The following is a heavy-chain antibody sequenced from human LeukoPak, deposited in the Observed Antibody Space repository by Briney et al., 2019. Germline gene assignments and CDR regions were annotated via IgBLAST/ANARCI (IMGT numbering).Heavy chain of an antibody. J-gene: IGHJ4*02. D-gene: IGHD4-11*01. CDR2: ISTYNGNT. CDR1: GYTFTTYG. Sequence: ASVKVSCKASGYTFTTYGISWVRQAPGQGLEWMGWISTYNGNTNYAQKLQGRVTMTTDTSTTTAYMELRSLTSDDTAVYYCARDLGGYRNPPPYWGQGTLVTVSS. CDR3: ARDLGGYRNPPPY. V-gene: IGHV1-18*01.